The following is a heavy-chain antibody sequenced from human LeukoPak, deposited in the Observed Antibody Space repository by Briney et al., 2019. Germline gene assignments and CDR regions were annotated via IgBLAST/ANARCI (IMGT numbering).Heavy chain of an antibody. Sequence: SGGSLRLSCAASGFTFSSYTMSWVRQAPGKGLEWVSAISGSGGSTYYADSVKGRFTISRDNSKNTLYLQMNSLRAEDTAVYYCAKEPRYDSSGPNDYWGQGTLVTVSS. CDR2: ISGSGGST. CDR3: AKEPRYDSSGPNDY. J-gene: IGHJ4*02. D-gene: IGHD3-22*01. V-gene: IGHV3-23*01. CDR1: GFTFSSYT.